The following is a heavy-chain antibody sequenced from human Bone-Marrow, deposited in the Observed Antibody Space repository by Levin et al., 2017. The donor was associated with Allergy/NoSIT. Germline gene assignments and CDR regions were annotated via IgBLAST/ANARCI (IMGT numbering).Heavy chain of an antibody. V-gene: IGHV3-73*01. Sequence: GGSLRLSCAASGFTFSGSAMHWVRQASGKGLEWVGRIRSKANSYATAYAASVKGRFTISRDDSKNTAYLQMNSLKTEDTAVYYCTSPADQHSSSPPNYYYYDYMDVWGKGTTVTVSS. D-gene: IGHD6-6*01. J-gene: IGHJ6*03. CDR2: IRSKANSYAT. CDR1: GFTFSGSA. CDR3: TSPADQHSSSPPNYYYYDYMDV.